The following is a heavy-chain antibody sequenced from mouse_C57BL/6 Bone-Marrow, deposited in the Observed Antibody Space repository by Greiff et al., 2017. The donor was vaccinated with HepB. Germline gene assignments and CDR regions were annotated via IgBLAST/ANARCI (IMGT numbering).Heavy chain of an antibody. D-gene: IGHD2-2*01. CDR2: IDPENGDT. Sequence: EVQLQESGAELVRPGASVKLSCTASGFNIKDDYMHWVKQRPEQGLEWIGWIDPENGDTEYASKFQGKATITADTSSNTAYLQLSSLTSEDTAVYYCTTPLWLRQGNAWFAYWGQGTLVTVSA. V-gene: IGHV14-4*01. CDR1: GFNIKDDY. J-gene: IGHJ3*01. CDR3: TTPLWLRQGNAWFAY.